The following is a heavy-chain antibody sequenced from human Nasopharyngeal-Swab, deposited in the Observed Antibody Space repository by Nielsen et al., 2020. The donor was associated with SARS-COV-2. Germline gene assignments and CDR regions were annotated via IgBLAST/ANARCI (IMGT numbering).Heavy chain of an antibody. CDR1: GFTFSSHW. CDR3: ARPLSRDSTWTTEANWFDP. CDR2: ISPGDGSST. J-gene: IGHJ5*02. Sequence: GESLKISCAASGFTFSSHWMHWVRQAPGKGLMDVSHISPGDGSSTYYADSVKGRFTISRDNSENTVYLQMNSLRAEDTALYHCARPLSRDSTWTTEANWFDPWGQGTLVTVSS. V-gene: IGHV3-74*01. D-gene: IGHD6-13*01.